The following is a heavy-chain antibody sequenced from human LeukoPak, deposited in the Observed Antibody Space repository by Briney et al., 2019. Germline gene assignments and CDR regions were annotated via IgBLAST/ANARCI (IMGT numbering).Heavy chain of an antibody. CDR2: IYYSGST. CDR1: GGSISSYY. Sequence: SETLSLTCTVSGGSISSYYWSWIRQPPGKGLEWIGYIYYSGSTNYNPSLKSRVTISVDTSKNQFSLKLSSVTAADTAVYYCATTTDYTRGGYDYWGQGTLVTVSS. J-gene: IGHJ4*02. V-gene: IGHV4-59*01. CDR3: ATTTDYTRGGYDY. D-gene: IGHD4-11*01.